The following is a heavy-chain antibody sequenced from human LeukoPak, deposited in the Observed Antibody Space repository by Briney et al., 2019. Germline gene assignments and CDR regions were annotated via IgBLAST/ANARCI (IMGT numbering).Heavy chain of an antibody. CDR2: IIPIFGTA. J-gene: IGHJ4*02. D-gene: IGHD3-10*01. V-gene: IGHV1-69*13. CDR3: ARDQAGYYYGSGSYFSWIY. Sequence: SVKVSCKASGGTFSSYAISWVRQAPGQGLEWMGGIIPIFGTAYYAQKFQGRVTITADESTSTAYMELSSLRSEDTAVYYCARDQAGYYYGSGSYFSWIYWGQGTLVTVSS. CDR1: GGTFSSYA.